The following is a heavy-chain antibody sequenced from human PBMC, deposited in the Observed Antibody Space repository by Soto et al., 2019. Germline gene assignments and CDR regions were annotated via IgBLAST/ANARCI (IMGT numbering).Heavy chain of an antibody. J-gene: IGHJ6*02. CDR1: GGTFSSYT. CDR2: IIPILGIA. D-gene: IGHD3-10*01. Sequence: QVQLVQSGAEVKKPGSSVKVSCKASGGTFSSYTISWVRQAPGQGLEWMGRIIPILGIANYAQKFQGRVTITADKSPSTAYMELSSLRSEDTAVYYCASRISSGYYYGMDVWGQGTTVTVSS. CDR3: ASRISSGYYYGMDV. V-gene: IGHV1-69*02.